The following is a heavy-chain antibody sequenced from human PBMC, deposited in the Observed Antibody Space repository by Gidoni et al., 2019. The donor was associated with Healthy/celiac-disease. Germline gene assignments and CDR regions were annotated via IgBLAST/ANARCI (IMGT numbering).Heavy chain of an antibody. D-gene: IGHD3-10*01. J-gene: IGHJ6*03. Sequence: QVQLVQSGAEVKKPGSSVKVSCKASGGTFSSYAISWVRQAPGQGLEWMGGIIPIFGTANYAQKFQGRVTITADESTSTAYMELSSLRSEDTAVYYCSEGRIRGVIRGDYYYYMDVWGKGTTVTVSS. V-gene: IGHV1-69*01. CDR2: IIPIFGTA. CDR1: GGTFSSYA. CDR3: SEGRIRGVIRGDYYYYMDV.